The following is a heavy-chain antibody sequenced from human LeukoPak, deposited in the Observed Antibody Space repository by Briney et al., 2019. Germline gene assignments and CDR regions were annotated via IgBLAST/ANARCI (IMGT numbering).Heavy chain of an antibody. CDR2: IYYSGST. Sequence: SETLSLTCTVSGGSISSSSYYWGWIRQPPGKGLEWIGSIYYSGSTYYNPSLKSRVTISVDTSKSQFSLKLSSVTAADTAVYYCARDGRGYAFDIWGQGTMVTVSS. V-gene: IGHV4-39*07. CDR3: ARDGRGYAFDI. CDR1: GGSISSSSYY. J-gene: IGHJ3*02.